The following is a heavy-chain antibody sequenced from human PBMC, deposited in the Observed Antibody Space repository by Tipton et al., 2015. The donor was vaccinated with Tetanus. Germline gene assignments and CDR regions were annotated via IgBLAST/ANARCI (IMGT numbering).Heavy chain of an antibody. V-gene: IGHV3-74*01. CDR1: GFTFSTYW. Sequence: SLRLSCAASGFTFSTYWMHWVRQAPGKGLVWVSHINSDGSVTTYADSVKGRFTISRDNAKNTLYLHMNSLRDEDPAVYYCARGWVEMSTITMGHWGQGAPVPVSS. CDR3: ARGWVEMSTITMGH. D-gene: IGHD5-24*01. CDR2: INSDGSVT. J-gene: IGHJ4*02.